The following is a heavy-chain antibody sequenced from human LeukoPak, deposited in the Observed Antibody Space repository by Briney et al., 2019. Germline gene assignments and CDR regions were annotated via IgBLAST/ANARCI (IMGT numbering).Heavy chain of an antibody. D-gene: IGHD5-18*01. J-gene: IGHJ3*02. CDR1: GGSISSGGYY. CDR3: ARSRSGYSYDHAAFDI. V-gene: IGHV4-31*03. Sequence: SETLSLTCTVSGGSISSGGYYWSWIRQHPGKGLEWIGYIYYSGSTYYSPSLKSRVTISVDTSKNQFSLKLSSVTAADTAVYYCARSRSGYSYDHAAFDIWGQGTMVTVSS. CDR2: IYYSGST.